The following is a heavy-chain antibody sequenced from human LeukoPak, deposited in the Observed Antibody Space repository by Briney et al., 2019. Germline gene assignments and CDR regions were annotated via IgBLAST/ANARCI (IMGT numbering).Heavy chain of an antibody. CDR2: IYSSGST. J-gene: IGHJ4*02. CDR1: GGSISSYY. D-gene: IGHD2-21*02. Sequence: SETLSLTCTVSGGSISSYYWSWIRQPAGKGLEWIGRIYSSGSTNYNPSLKSRVTMSLDTSKNQFSLKVTSVTAADTAVYYCARGAYCGGDCYFDYWGQGTLVTVSS. V-gene: IGHV4-4*07. CDR3: ARGAYCGGDCYFDY.